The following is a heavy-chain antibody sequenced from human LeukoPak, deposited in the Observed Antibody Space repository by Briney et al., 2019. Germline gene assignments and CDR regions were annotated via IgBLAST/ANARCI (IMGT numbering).Heavy chain of an antibody. Sequence: PSETLPLTCPVYGGSLRGYYWSWIRQSPAKGLEWIGEIYHSGSTNHNPSLKSRVTISVDTSKNQFSLKLRSVTAADTAVYYCARDLKDCSGGSCYGIDFWGQGTLVTVSS. CDR2: IYHSGST. D-gene: IGHD2-15*01. J-gene: IGHJ4*02. CDR1: GGSLRGYY. V-gene: IGHV4-34*01. CDR3: ARDLKDCSGGSCYGIDF.